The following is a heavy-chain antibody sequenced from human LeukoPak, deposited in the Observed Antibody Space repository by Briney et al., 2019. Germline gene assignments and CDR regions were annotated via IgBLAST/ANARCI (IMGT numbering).Heavy chain of an antibody. CDR3: ALPRRTVAAPPPEGMDV. CDR1: GLTFSSYA. D-gene: IGHD6-19*01. CDR2: ISGSGGST. Sequence: GGSLRLSCAASGLTFSSYAMSWVRQAPGKGLEWVSAISGSGGSTYYADSVKGRFTISRDNSKNTLYLQMNSLRAEDTAVYYCALPRRTVAAPPPEGMDVWGQGTTVTVSS. J-gene: IGHJ6*02. V-gene: IGHV3-23*01.